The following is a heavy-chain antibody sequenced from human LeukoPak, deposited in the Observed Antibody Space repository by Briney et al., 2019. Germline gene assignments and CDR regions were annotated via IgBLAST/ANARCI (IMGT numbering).Heavy chain of an antibody. CDR3: ARGRIKLAAYYYDSSAPRYFDY. CDR1: GGSIISSSKF. D-gene: IGHD3-22*01. Sequence: SETLSLTCTVSGGSIISSSKFWGWIRQPPGEGLEWIGSVYYSGSTYYKPSLKSRVTISVDTSKNQFSLKLSSVTAADTAVYYCARGRIKLAAYYYDSSAPRYFDYWGQGTLVTVSS. J-gene: IGHJ4*02. CDR2: VYYSGST. V-gene: IGHV4-39*07.